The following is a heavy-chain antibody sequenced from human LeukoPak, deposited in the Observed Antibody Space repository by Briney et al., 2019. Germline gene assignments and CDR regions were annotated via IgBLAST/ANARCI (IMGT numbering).Heavy chain of an antibody. CDR1: GYTFTSYD. CDR2: MNPNSGNT. CDR3: AKNIALTGEFDS. V-gene: IGHV1-8*01. Sequence: VSVKVSCKASGYTFTSYDVNWFRQATGQGLEWMGWMNPNSGNTGYAQKFQGRVSLTRDTSISTAYLELISLRSEDTAVYYCAKNIALTGEFDSWGQGTLVTVSS. D-gene: IGHD7-27*01. J-gene: IGHJ4*02.